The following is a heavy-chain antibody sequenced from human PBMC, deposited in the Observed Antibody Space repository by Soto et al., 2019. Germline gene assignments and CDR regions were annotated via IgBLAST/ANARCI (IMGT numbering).Heavy chain of an antibody. CDR1: GFTFISYE. CDR2: ISSSGSTI. Sequence: GGSLRLSCAASGFTFISYEMNWVRQAPGKGLEWVSYISSSGSTIYYADSVKGRFTISRDNAKNSLYLQMNSLRAEDTAVYYCARDRDYYDSSGYCDYWGQGTLVTVSS. J-gene: IGHJ4*02. D-gene: IGHD3-22*01. V-gene: IGHV3-48*03. CDR3: ARDRDYYDSSGYCDY.